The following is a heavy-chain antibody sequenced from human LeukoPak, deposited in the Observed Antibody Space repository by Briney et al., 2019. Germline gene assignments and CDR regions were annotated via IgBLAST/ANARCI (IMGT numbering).Heavy chain of an antibody. CDR3: ARRSPKIAAADTYYYGMDV. J-gene: IGHJ6*02. CDR1: GFTFSSYA. D-gene: IGHD6-13*01. V-gene: IGHV3-23*01. Sequence: GGSLRLSCAASGFTFSSYAVNWVRQAPGKGLVWVSSLSGSGDSAYYADSVKGRFTFSRDKSKNTLYLQMNSLRAEDTAVYYCARRSPKIAAADTYYYGMDVWGQGTTVTVSS. CDR2: LSGSGDSA.